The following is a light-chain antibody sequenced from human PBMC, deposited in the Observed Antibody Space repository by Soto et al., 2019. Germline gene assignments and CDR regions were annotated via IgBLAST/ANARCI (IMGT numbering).Light chain of an antibody. J-gene: IGKJ1*01. CDR2: KAS. CDR3: QQYDTYRT. CDR1: QSVGTW. Sequence: IQMTQSPSTLSASVGDRVIITCRASQSVGTWLAWYQQKPGKAPKLLIYKASSLESGVPSRFSGSGSGTEFTLTISSLQPDDFATYYCQQYDTYRTFGQGSKVEIK. V-gene: IGKV1-5*03.